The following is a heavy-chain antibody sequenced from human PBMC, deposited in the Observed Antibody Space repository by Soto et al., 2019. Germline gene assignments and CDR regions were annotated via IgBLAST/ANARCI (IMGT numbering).Heavy chain of an antibody. J-gene: IGHJ5*02. CDR2: IYNSGTT. CDR3: ARDPAP. CDR1: GGSITRGGYY. Sequence: QVQLQESGPGLVKPSETLSLTCTVSGGSITRGGYYWSWIRQHPGKGLEWIGYIYNSGTTYYNPALKSRVTIAVDTSKNQFPLKLTSVTAADTAVYSCARDPAPWGQGTLVTVSS. V-gene: IGHV4-31*03.